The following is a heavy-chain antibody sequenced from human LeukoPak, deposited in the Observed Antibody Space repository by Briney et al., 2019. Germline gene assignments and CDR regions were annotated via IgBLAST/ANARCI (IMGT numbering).Heavy chain of an antibody. CDR3: ARSKDRSWPYDY. V-gene: IGHV3-7*01. CDR1: GFTFSNYW. Sequence: TGGSLRLSCAASGFTFSNYWMAWVRQAPGKGLEWVANIKEDGSDKHYVGSVKGRFTISRDNADNTLYLQMSSLRDDDTAVYFCARSKDRSWPYDYWGQGALVTVSS. CDR2: IKEDGSDK. D-gene: IGHD4-11*01. J-gene: IGHJ4*02.